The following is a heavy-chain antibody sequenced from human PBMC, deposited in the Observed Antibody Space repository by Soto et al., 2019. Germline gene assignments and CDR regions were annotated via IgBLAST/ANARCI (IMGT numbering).Heavy chain of an antibody. D-gene: IGHD3-3*01. J-gene: IGHJ4*02. Sequence: SLRLSCAASGFTFSSYGMHWVRQAPGKGLEWVAVISYDGSNKYYADSVKGRFTISRDNSKNTLYLQMNSLRAEDTAVYYCAKEGQSGYIDYWGQGTLVTVSS. CDR1: GFTFSSYG. CDR3: AKEGQSGYIDY. CDR2: ISYDGSNK. V-gene: IGHV3-30*18.